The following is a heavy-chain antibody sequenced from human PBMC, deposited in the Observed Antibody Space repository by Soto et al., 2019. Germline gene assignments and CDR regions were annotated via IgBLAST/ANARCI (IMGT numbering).Heavy chain of an antibody. CDR3: AKYLYDYVWGSYRPDLYYFDN. Sequence: RLSCAASGFTFSSYAMSWVRQAPGKGLEWVSAISGSGGTTYHADSVKGRFTVSRDNSKNTLYLQMNSLRAEDTAVYYCAKYLYDYVWGSYRPDLYYFDNWGQGTLVTVSS. V-gene: IGHV3-23*01. CDR2: ISGSGGTT. CDR1: GFTFSSYA. D-gene: IGHD3-16*02. J-gene: IGHJ4*02.